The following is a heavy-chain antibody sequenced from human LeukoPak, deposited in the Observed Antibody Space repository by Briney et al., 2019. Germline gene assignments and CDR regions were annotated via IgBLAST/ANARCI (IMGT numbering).Heavy chain of an antibody. Sequence: GASVKVSCKASGGTFSSYAISWVRQAPGQGLEWMGGIIPIFGTANYAQKFQGRVTITADESTSTAYMELSSLRSEDTAAYYCALPGGDIVVVPAAIAAFDYWGQGTLVTVSS. CDR3: ALPGGDIVVVPAAIAAFDY. J-gene: IGHJ4*02. CDR1: GGTFSSYA. CDR2: IIPIFGTA. V-gene: IGHV1-69*13. D-gene: IGHD2-2*02.